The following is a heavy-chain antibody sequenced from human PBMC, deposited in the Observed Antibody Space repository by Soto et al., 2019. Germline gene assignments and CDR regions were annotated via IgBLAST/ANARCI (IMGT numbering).Heavy chain of an antibody. CDR2: ISSNGGST. Sequence: GGSLRLSCSASGFTFSSYAMHWVRQAPGKGLEYVSAISSNGGSTYYADSVKGRFTISRDNSKNTLYLQMSSLRAEDTAVYYCVKDLVFVRRLVLTSDYWGQGTLVTVSS. V-gene: IGHV3-64D*08. D-gene: IGHD6-19*01. CDR3: VKDLVFVRRLVLTSDY. CDR1: GFTFSSYA. J-gene: IGHJ4*02.